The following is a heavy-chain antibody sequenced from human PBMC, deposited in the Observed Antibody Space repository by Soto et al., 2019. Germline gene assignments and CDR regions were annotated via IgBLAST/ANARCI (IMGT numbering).Heavy chain of an antibody. V-gene: IGHV4-59*01. CDR2: IYYSGSA. J-gene: IGHJ4*02. D-gene: IGHD5-18*01. CDR3: ARGTAMPTYFDY. CDR1: GGSISSYY. Sequence: SETLSLTCTVSGGSISSYYWSWIRQPPGKGLEWIGYIYYSGSANYNPSLKSRVTISVDTSKNQFSLKLSSVTAADTAVYYCARGTAMPTYFDYWGQGTLVTVSS.